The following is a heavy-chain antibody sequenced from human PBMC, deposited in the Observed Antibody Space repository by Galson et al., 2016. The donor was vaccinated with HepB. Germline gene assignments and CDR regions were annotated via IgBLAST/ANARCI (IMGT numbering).Heavy chain of an antibody. CDR2: MYYSGAS. CDR1: GSSIINYY. V-gene: IGHV4-59*01. J-gene: IGHJ4*02. D-gene: IGHD2-2*01. CDR3: ARGAHCNRTSCSPYDY. Sequence: SETLSLTCTVSGSSIINYYWSWIRQPPGKGLEWIGYMYYSGASSYNPSLKSRVTISLDTPTNRFSLKLNSVTAADTAVYYCARGAHCNRTSCSPYDYWGQGTLVTVSS.